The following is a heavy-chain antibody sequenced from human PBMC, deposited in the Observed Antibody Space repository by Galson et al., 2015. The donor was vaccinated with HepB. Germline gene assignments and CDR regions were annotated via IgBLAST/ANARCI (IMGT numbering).Heavy chain of an antibody. J-gene: IGHJ6*02. CDR2: IKSKTDGGTT. V-gene: IGHV3-15*01. CDR1: GFTFSNAW. D-gene: IGHD1-14*01. Sequence: SLRLSCAASGFTFSNAWMSWVRQAPGKGLEWVGRIKSKTDGGTTDYAAPVKGRFTISRDDSKNTLYLQMNSLKTEDTAVYYCTTDNPGVYYYYGMDVWGQGTTVTVSS. CDR3: TTDNPGVYYYYGMDV.